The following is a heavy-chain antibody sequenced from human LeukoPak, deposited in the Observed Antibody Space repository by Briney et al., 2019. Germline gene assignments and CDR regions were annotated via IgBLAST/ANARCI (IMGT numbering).Heavy chain of an antibody. V-gene: IGHV4-39*07. D-gene: IGHD3-10*01. CDR2: IYYSGST. J-gene: IGHJ4*02. Sequence: SSETLSLTCTVSGGSISSSSYYWGWIRQPPGKGLEWIGSIYYSGSTYYNPSLKSRVTISVDTSKNQFSLKLSSVTAADTAVYYCARYLVRGAISPVYWGQGTLVTVSS. CDR1: GGSISSSSYY. CDR3: ARYLVRGAISPVY.